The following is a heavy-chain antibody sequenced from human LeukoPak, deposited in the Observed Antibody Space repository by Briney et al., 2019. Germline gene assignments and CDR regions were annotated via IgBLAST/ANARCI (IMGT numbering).Heavy chain of an antibody. J-gene: IGHJ4*02. Sequence: GGSLRLSCAASGFTFSTYAMTWVRQAPGQGLEWVSVVSDIDGRTYYENSVKGRFIISRDNSRNALNLQMNRLTDDDAAVYCCGREAGANFYTVDHWGQGTLVTVSS. D-gene: IGHD2/OR15-2a*01. CDR3: GREAGANFYTVDH. V-gene: IGHV3-23*01. CDR2: VSDIDGRT. CDR1: GFTFSTYA.